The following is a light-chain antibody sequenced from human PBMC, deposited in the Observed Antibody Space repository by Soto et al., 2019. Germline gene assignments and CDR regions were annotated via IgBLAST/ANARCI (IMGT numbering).Light chain of an antibody. Sequence: DIQMTQYPSSLSASVGDRVTITCRASESISSYLNWYQQKPGKAPKLLIYAASSLQSGVPSRFSGSGSGTDFTLTISSLQPEDFVTYYCQQSYSTPWTFGQGTKVEIK. CDR1: ESISSY. J-gene: IGKJ1*01. V-gene: IGKV1-39*01. CDR2: AAS. CDR3: QQSYSTPWT.